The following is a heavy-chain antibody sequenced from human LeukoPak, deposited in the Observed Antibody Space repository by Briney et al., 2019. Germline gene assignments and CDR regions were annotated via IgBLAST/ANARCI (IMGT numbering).Heavy chain of an antibody. CDR3: ARGVTYSSSWFDPDY. J-gene: IGHJ4*02. CDR1: GYTFTSYG. V-gene: IGHV1-18*01. CDR2: ISAYNGNT. Sequence: ASVKVSCKASGYTFTSYGISWVRQAPGQGLEWMGWISAYNGNTNYAQKLQGRVTMTTDTSTSTAYMELSSLRSEDTAVYYCARGVTYSSSWFDPDYWGQGTLVTVSS. D-gene: IGHD6-13*01.